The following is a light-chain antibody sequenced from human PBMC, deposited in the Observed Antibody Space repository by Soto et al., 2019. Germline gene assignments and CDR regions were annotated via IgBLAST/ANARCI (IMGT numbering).Light chain of an antibody. CDR1: QGLASREGNTY. Sequence: DAVLTQSPLSLPVTLGQPATISCRSSQGLASREGNTYLNWFQQRPGQSPRRLIYKVSNRDSGVPDKFSGSGSVTDSTLKISRVEAEDVGVYYCMQVTHWPYTFGQGTKLEIK. CDR3: MQVTHWPYT. V-gene: IGKV2-30*01. J-gene: IGKJ2*01. CDR2: KVS.